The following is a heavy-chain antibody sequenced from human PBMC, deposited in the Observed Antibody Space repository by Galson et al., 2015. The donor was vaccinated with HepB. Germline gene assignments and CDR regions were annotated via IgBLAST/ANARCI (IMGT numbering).Heavy chain of an antibody. V-gene: IGHV3-15*07. J-gene: IGHJ4*02. D-gene: IGHD3-10*01. CDR1: GLDFTNAW. Sequence: SLRLSCAASGLDFTNAWMNWVRQAPGKELEWVGRIKSKLDGGTTDYVAPVKGRFTISRDDSKSTVYLQMNSLKTEDTAVYYCATDVWFGFGPENNDFDCWGQGTLVTVSS. CDR2: IKSKLDGGTT. CDR3: ATDVWFGFGPENNDFDC.